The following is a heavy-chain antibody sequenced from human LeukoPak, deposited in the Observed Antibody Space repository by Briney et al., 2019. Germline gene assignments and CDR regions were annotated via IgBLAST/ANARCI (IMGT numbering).Heavy chain of an antibody. V-gene: IGHV3-23*01. J-gene: IGHJ4*02. CDR2: ISGSGGST. CDR1: GFTFSSYA. Sequence: PGGSLRLSCAASGFTFSSYAMSWVRQAPGKGLEWVSAISGSGGSTYYADSVKGRFTISRDNSKNTLYLQMNSLRAEDTAVYYCAKPDFFCSGGSCYPNFHVPYFDYWGQGTLVTVSS. CDR3: AKPDFFCSGGSCYPNFHVPYFDY. D-gene: IGHD2-15*01.